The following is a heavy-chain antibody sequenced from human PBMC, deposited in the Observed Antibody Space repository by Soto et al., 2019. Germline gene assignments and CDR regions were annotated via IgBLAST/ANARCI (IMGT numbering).Heavy chain of an antibody. Sequence: QVQLQESGPGLVKPSETLSLTCAVSGDSISSYYCMWIRQPPGKGLESIGYLYYGRSANYNPSLKSRVTLSVETSTNQCSLTLSSMTAAHTVVYYCALRSMAAVPEYWGQGTLVTVAP. V-gene: IGHV4-59*01. CDR1: GDSISSYY. CDR2: LYYGRSA. CDR3: ALRSMAAVPEY. J-gene: IGHJ4*02. D-gene: IGHD6-13*01.